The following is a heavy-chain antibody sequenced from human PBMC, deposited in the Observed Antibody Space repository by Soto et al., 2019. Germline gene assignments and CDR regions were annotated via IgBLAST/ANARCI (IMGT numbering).Heavy chain of an antibody. CDR3: AKVEHDYGDPGYYYGMDV. Sequence: QVQLVESGGGVVQPGRSLRLSCAASGFTFSSYGMHWVRQAPGKGLEWVAVISYDGSNKYYADSVKGRFTISRDNSKNTLYLQMNSLRAEDTAVYYCAKVEHDYGDPGYYYGMDVWGQGTTVTVSS. V-gene: IGHV3-30*18. D-gene: IGHD4-17*01. J-gene: IGHJ6*02. CDR2: ISYDGSNK. CDR1: GFTFSSYG.